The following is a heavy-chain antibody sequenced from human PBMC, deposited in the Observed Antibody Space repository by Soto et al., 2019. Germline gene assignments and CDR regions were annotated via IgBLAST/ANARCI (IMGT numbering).Heavy chain of an antibody. CDR2: IYYSGTT. V-gene: IGHV4-61*01. CDR3: ARSQRGRTAFTFDY. D-gene: IGHD3-16*01. CDR1: GDSVSNDNYY. J-gene: IGHJ4*02. Sequence: PSETLSLTCAVSGDSVSNDNYYWSWIRQHPGKGLEWIGYIYYSGTTNYNSYLKSRLSLSVDMSKNQFSLKLASVTAADTAVYFCARSQRGRTAFTFDYWGQGALVTVPQ.